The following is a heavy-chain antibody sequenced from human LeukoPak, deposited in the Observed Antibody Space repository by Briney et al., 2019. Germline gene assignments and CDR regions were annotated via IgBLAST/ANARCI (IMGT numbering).Heavy chain of an antibody. J-gene: IGHJ6*02. D-gene: IGHD2-21*02. CDR1: GYTFTSYG. V-gene: IGHV1-18*01. CDR3: ARNPYCGGDCYSGYYYGMDV. CDR2: ISAYNGNT. Sequence: ASVKVSCKASGYTFTSYGISWVRQAPGQGLEWMGWISAYNGNTNYAQKLQGRVTMTTDTSTSTAYMELSSLRSEDTAVYYCARNPYCGGDCYSGYYYGMDVWGQGTTVTVSS.